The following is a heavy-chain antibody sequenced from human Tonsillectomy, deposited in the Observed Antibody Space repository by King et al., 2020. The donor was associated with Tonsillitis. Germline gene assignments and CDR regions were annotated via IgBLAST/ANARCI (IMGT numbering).Heavy chain of an antibody. J-gene: IGHJ6*02. CDR2: IYYSGST. Sequence: QLQESGPGLVKPSQTLSLTCAVSGGSISSGGYSWSWIRQPPGKGLEWIGYIYYSGSTYYNPSLKSRVTISVDTSKNQFSLTLSSVTAADTAVYYWARSGSPAHYYYYGMDVWGQGTTVTVSS. D-gene: IGHD3-22*01. CDR3: ARSGSPAHYYYYGMDV. CDR1: GGSISSGGYS. V-gene: IGHV4-30-4*07.